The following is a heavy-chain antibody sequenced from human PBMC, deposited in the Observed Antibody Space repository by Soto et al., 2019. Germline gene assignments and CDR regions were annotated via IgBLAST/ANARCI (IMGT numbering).Heavy chain of an antibody. J-gene: IGHJ4*02. CDR2: ISGSGGVT. Sequence: PGGSLRLSCTASGFPFSSFAMSWVRQAPGKGLEWVSLISGSGGVTYYADSVKGRFTILRDNSKNTVYLQMNSLRAEDTAVYYCAKDGRGVVRARYAHFDYWGQGTLVTVSS. D-gene: IGHD3-10*01. CDR1: GFPFSSFA. V-gene: IGHV3-23*01. CDR3: AKDGRGVVRARYAHFDY.